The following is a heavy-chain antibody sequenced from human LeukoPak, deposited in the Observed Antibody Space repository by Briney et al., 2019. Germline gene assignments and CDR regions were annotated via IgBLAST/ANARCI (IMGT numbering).Heavy chain of an antibody. CDR3: ARYSYGYDY. Sequence: SETQSLTCGVYGGSLRGYYWSGIRQPRGKGLEWIGEINHSGSTNYNPSLKSRVTISVDPSKNQFSLKLSSVPAADTAVYYCARYSYGYDYWGQGTLVTVSS. V-gene: IGHV4-34*01. D-gene: IGHD5-18*01. J-gene: IGHJ4*02. CDR1: GGSLRGYY. CDR2: INHSGST.